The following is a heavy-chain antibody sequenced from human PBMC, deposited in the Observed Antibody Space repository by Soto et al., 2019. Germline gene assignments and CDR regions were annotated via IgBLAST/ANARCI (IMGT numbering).Heavy chain of an antibody. CDR2: IYFTGTT. D-gene: IGHD2-15*01. CDR1: VDSISSRGYY. V-gene: IGHV4-31*03. CDR3: ARVSWGYYFSGSFFQTYYFDY. J-gene: IGHJ4*02. Sequence: PSETLSLTCTFSVDSISSRGYYWSWIRHRPGQGLEWIGYIYFTGTTEYNPSLKSRLTISVDTSKNQLSLRLSSVTAADTAVYYCARVSWGYYFSGSFFQTYYFDYWGQGTPVTVSS.